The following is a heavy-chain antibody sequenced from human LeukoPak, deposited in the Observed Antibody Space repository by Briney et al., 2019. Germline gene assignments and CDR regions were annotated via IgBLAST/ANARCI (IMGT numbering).Heavy chain of an antibody. Sequence: GGSLRLSCAASGFTFSSYAMSWVRQAPGKGLEWVSAISGSGGSTYYADSVKGRFTISRDNSKNTLYLQMNSLRAEDTAVYYCAKDQDYYDSSGYYYPDYWGQGTQVTVSS. CDR1: GFTFSSYA. D-gene: IGHD3-22*01. CDR3: AKDQDYYDSSGYYYPDY. CDR2: ISGSGGST. J-gene: IGHJ4*02. V-gene: IGHV3-23*01.